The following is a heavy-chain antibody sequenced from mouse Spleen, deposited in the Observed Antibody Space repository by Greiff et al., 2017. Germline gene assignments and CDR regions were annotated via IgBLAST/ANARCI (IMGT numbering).Heavy chain of an antibody. J-gene: IGHJ3*01. Sequence: VKLQESGAELVRPGASVTLSCKASGYTFTDYEMHWVKQTPVHGLEWIGAIDPETGGTAYNQKFKGKAILTADKSSSTAYMELRSLTSEDSAVYYCTREGITTDAYWGQGTLVTVSA. CDR3: TREGITTDAY. D-gene: IGHD1-2*01. CDR1: GYTFTDYE. CDR2: IDPETGGT. V-gene: IGHV1-15*01.